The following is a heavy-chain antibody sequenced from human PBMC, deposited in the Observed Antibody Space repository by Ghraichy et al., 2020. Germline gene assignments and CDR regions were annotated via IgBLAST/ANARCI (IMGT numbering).Heavy chain of an antibody. CDR2: IDWDDDK. V-gene: IGHV2-70*11. CDR1: GFSLSTSGMC. CDR3: ARLIYTNYHGIFYYYGMDV. J-gene: IGHJ6*02. D-gene: IGHD3-3*02. Sequence: SGPTLVKPTQTLTLTCTFSGFSLSTSGMCVSWIRQPPGKALEWLARIDWDDDKYYSTSLKTRLTISKDTSKNQVVLTITNMDPVDTATYYCARLIYTNYHGIFYYYGMDVWGQGTTVTVSS.